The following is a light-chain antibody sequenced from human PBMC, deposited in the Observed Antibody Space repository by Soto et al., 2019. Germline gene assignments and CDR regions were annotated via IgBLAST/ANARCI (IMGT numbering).Light chain of an antibody. Sequence: QSVLTQPPSASGTPGQRVTISCSGRSSNIGSYSVNWYQQFPGTGPKLLIYVNSNRPSGVPDRFSGSKSGTSASLAITGLQAEDEADYYCQSYDSSLSGVVFGGGTKLTVL. J-gene: IGLJ2*01. CDR2: VNS. CDR3: QSYDSSLSGVV. CDR1: SSNIGSYS. V-gene: IGLV1-40*01.